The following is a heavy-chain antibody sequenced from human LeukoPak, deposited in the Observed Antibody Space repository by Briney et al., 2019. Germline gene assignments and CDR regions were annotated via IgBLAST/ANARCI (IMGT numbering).Heavy chain of an antibody. CDR1: DGSISSYY. D-gene: IGHD6-13*01. CDR3: ARDITAAAQFDY. J-gene: IGHJ4*02. Sequence: PSETLSLTCTVSDGSISSYYWSWIRQPPGKGLEWIGYVSYSGSTNYNPSLKSRVTISIDTSKNQFSLKLRSVTAADTAVYYCARDITAAAQFDYWGQGTLVTVSS. V-gene: IGHV4-59*01. CDR2: VSYSGST.